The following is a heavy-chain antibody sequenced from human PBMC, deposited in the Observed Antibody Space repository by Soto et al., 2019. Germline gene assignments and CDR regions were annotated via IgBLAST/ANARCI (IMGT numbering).Heavy chain of an antibody. V-gene: IGHV4-59*08. D-gene: IGHD4-17*01. CDR2: SYYTGST. CDR1: GGSIRSLD. Sequence: PSVTLPLTCTVAGGSIRSLDWSWIRQPPGKGLEWIGYSYYTGSTNYNPSLKSRVTISVDTSKNQFSLKLGSVTAADTAVYYCARHETLHGDYDHWGQGTLVTVSS. CDR3: ARHETLHGDYDH. J-gene: IGHJ4*02.